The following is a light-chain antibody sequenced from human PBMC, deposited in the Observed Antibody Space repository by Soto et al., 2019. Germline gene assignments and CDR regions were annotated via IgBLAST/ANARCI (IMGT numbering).Light chain of an antibody. CDR3: QQRSSWPPVT. V-gene: IGKV3D-20*02. Sequence: PGEGATLSCRASQSVSSSYIAWYQQRPGQTPSLLIYGASTRATGIPDRFSGSGSGTDFTLTISSLEPEDFAVYYCQQRSSWPPVTFGQGTRLEI. CDR1: QSVSSSY. J-gene: IGKJ5*01. CDR2: GAS.